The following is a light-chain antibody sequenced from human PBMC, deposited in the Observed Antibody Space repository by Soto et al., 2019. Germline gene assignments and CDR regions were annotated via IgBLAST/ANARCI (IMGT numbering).Light chain of an antibody. J-gene: IGKJ1*01. Sequence: EIVLTQSPGTLSLSPGERATLSCMASQSVSSSYLAWYQQKPGQAPRLLIYGASSRATGIPDRFSGSGSGTDFTLTISRLEPEDFAVYYCQQYGSSTETFGQGTKVEIK. V-gene: IGKV3-20*01. CDR1: QSVSSSY. CDR2: GAS. CDR3: QQYGSSTET.